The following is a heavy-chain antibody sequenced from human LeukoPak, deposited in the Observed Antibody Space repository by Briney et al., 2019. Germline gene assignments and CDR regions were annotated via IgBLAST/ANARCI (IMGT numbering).Heavy chain of an antibody. CDR3: AKDLRSTYYYDTSGYLL. Sequence: GGSLRLSCAASGFTFSSYAMSWVRQAPGKGLELVSAVSGNGDATYYADSVKGRFTISRDNSKKTLYLQMNSLTAEDTAVYYCAKDLRSTYYYDTSGYLLWGQGTLVTVSS. D-gene: IGHD3-22*01. CDR1: GFTFSSYA. V-gene: IGHV3-23*01. CDR2: VSGNGDAT. J-gene: IGHJ4*02.